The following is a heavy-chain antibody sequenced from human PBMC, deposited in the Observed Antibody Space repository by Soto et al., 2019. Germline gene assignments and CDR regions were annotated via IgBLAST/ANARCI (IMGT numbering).Heavy chain of an antibody. CDR3: ARDSAGQGGYYYGMDV. J-gene: IGHJ6*02. Sequence: PSETLSLTCTVSGDSFGSGSYYWCWIRQHPGKGLEWIGYIYYSGSTYYNPSLKSRVTISVDTSKNQFSLKLSSVTAADTAVYYCARDSAGQGGYYYGMDVWGQGTTVTVSS. CDR2: IYYSGST. V-gene: IGHV4-31*03. CDR1: GDSFGSGSYY. D-gene: IGHD6-13*01.